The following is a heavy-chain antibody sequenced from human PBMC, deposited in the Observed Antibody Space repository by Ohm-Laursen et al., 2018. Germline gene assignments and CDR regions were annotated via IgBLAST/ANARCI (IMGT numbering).Heavy chain of an antibody. J-gene: IGHJ5*02. V-gene: IGHV6-1*01. Sequence: QTLSLTCAISGDSVSSNSAAWNWIRQSPSRGLEWLGRTYYGSKWYNDYAVSVNSRITINPDTSKNQFSLQLSSVTPEDTAVYYCTRASAAAFGSWGQGTLVTVSS. CDR2: TYYGSKWYN. CDR3: TRASAAAFGS. CDR1: GDSVSSNSAA. D-gene: IGHD2-2*01.